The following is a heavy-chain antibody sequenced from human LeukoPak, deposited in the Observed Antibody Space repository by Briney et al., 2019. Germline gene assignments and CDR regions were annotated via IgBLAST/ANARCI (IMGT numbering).Heavy chain of an antibody. V-gene: IGHV3-30*18. CDR2: ISYDGSNK. Sequence: PGVSLRRSCAASAFTFNSYGMHWVRQAPGKGLEWLAVISYDGSNKYYADSVKGRFTISRDNSKNTLYLQMNSLRAEDTAVYYCAKGLGYCSGGSCYSTLWYWGQGTLVTVSS. J-gene: IGHJ4*02. D-gene: IGHD2-15*01. CDR1: AFTFNSYG. CDR3: AKGLGYCSGGSCYSTLWY.